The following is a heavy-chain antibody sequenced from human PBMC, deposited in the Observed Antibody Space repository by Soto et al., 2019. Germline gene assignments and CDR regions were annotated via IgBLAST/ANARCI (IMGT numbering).Heavy chain of an antibody. CDR3: ARRYGDSFDY. D-gene: IGHD3-10*01. Sequence: QVQLQESGPGLVKPSETLSLTCTVSGGSISSYYWSWLRQPPGKGLEWIGYIYYSGSTNYNPSLKLRVNISVDTSKNQFSLKLSSVTAADTAVYYCARRYGDSFDYWGQGTLVTVSS. CDR1: GGSISSYY. CDR2: IYYSGST. V-gene: IGHV4-59*08. J-gene: IGHJ4*02.